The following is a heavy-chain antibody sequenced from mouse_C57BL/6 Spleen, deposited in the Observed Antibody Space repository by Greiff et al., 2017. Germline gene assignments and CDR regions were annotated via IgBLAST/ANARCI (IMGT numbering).Heavy chain of an antibody. J-gene: IGHJ4*01. Sequence: QVQLQQSGPELVKPGASVKISCKASGYAFSSSWMNWVKQRPGKGLEWIGRIYPGDGDTNYNGKFKGKATLTADKSSSTAYMQLSSLTSEDTAVYFCARDEGYYLYYNAMGYWGQGASVTVSS. CDR3: ARDEGYYLYYNAMGY. V-gene: IGHV1-82*01. D-gene: IGHD2-3*01. CDR1: GYAFSSSW. CDR2: IYPGDGDT.